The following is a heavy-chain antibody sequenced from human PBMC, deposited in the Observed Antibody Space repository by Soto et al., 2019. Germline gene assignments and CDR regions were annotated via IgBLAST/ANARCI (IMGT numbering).Heavy chain of an antibody. CDR3: ARWAAIPSHFDY. CDR1: GGSISSSNW. V-gene: IGHV4-4*02. D-gene: IGHD2-21*02. J-gene: IGHJ4*02. CDR2: FYHSGST. Sequence: QVQLQESGPGLVKPSGTLSLTCAVSGGSISSSNWWSWVRQPPGKGRAGIGEFYHSGSTNYNPSRKARVTIDVDKSKNQFSLNLSSVTAADTAVYYCARWAAIPSHFDYWGQGTLVTVSS.